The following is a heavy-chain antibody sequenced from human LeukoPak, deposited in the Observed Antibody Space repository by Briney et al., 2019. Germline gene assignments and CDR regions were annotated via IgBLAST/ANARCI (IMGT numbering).Heavy chain of an antibody. CDR1: GYTFTSYD. CDR2: MNPNSGNI. D-gene: IGHD6-19*01. J-gene: IGHJ4*02. V-gene: IGHV1-8*01. CDR3: ARGGIAVAGTFDY. Sequence: ASVKVSCKASGYTFTSYDINWVRQATGQGLEWMGWMNPNSGNIGYAQKFQGRVTMTRNTSISTAYMELGSLRSEDTAVYYCARGGIAVAGTFDYWGQGTLVTVSS.